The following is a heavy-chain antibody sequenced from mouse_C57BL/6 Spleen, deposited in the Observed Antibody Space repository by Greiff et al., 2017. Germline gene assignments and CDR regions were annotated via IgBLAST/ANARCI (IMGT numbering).Heavy chain of an antibody. Sequence: VQLVESDAELVKPGASVKISCTVSGYTFTDHTIHWMKQRPEQGLEWIGYIYPRDGSTKYNEKFKGKATLTADKSSSTAYMQLNSLTSEDSAVYFCATIYYYGSSYMDYWGQGTSVTVSS. CDR1: GYTFTDHT. CDR2: IYPRDGST. V-gene: IGHV1-78*01. J-gene: IGHJ4*01. D-gene: IGHD1-1*01. CDR3: ATIYYYGSSYMDY.